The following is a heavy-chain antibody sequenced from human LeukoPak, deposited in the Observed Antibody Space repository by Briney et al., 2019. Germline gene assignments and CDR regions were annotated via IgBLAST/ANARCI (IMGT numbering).Heavy chain of an antibody. CDR1: GVSISSYY. J-gene: IGHJ6*02. CDR2: IYYSGST. Sequence: SETLSLTCTVSGVSISSYYWSWIRQPPGKGLEWIGYIYYSGSTNYNPSLKSRVTISVDTSKNQFSLKLSSVTAADTAVYYCARQGPVGYYYGMDVWGQGTTVTVSS. CDR3: ARQGPVGYYYGMDV. V-gene: IGHV4-59*08.